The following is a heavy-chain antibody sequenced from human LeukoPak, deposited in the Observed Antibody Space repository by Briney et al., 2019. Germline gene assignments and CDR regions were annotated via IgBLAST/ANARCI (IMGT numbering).Heavy chain of an antibody. CDR1: GGSFSGYY. Sequence: SETLSLTCAIYGGSFSGYYWSWIRQPPGKGLEWIGEINHSGSTNYNPSLKSRVTISVDTSKNQFSLKLSSVTAADTAVYYCAREVAVAENNWFDPWGQGTLVAVSS. D-gene: IGHD6-19*01. J-gene: IGHJ5*02. CDR2: INHSGST. V-gene: IGHV4-34*01. CDR3: AREVAVAENNWFDP.